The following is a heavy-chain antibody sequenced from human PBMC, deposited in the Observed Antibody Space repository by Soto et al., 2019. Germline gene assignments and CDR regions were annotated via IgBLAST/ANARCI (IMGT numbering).Heavy chain of an antibody. V-gene: IGHV4-59*02. CDR1: GDSVTSHY. CDR3: ARQLAGPRGLRYFDY. Sequence: PSETLSLTCSFSGDSVTSHYFTWIRQSPEKGLEWIGYMHYTGFSHYNPSLKSRLTISVDKSKNQFTLQLTSVTVADTAVYYCARQLAGPRGLRYFDYWGQGTLVTVSS. D-gene: IGHD6-19*01. CDR2: MHYTGFS. J-gene: IGHJ4*02.